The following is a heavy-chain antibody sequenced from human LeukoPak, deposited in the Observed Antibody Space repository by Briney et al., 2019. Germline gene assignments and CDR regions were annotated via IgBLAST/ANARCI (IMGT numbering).Heavy chain of an antibody. CDR3: ARVSTWESYGDFDY. Sequence: AASVKVSCKASGYTFTSYGISWVRQAPGQGLEWMGWINTNTGNPTYAQGFTGRFVFSLDTSVSTAYLQISSLKAEDTAVYYCARVSTWESYGDFDYWGQGTLVTVSS. CDR2: INTNTGNP. J-gene: IGHJ4*02. V-gene: IGHV7-4-1*02. D-gene: IGHD1-26*01. CDR1: GYTFTSYG.